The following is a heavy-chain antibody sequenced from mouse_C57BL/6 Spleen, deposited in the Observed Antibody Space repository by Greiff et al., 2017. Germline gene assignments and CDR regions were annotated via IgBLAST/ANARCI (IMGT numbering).Heavy chain of an antibody. CDR1: GYTFTSYW. J-gene: IGHJ3*01. CDR3: ARRLEGFAY. V-gene: IGHV1-55*01. Sequence: VKLQESGAELVKPGASVKMSCKASGYTFTSYWITWVKQRPGQGLEWIGDIYPGSGSTNYNEKFKSKATLTVDTSSSTAYMQLSSLTSEDSAVYYCARRLEGFAYWGQGTLVTVSA. CDR2: IYPGSGST.